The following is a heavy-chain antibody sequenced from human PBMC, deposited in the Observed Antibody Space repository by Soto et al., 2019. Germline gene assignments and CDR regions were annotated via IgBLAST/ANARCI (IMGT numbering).Heavy chain of an antibody. CDR3: ARDKGYFSGGSCQTGHMDV. V-gene: IGHV1-46*01. CDR1: GYTFTSYY. D-gene: IGHD2-15*01. CDR2: INPSGGST. J-gene: IGHJ6*02. Sequence: ASVKVSCKASGYTFTSYYMHWVRQAPGQGLEWMGIINPSGGSTSYAQKFQGRVTMTRDTSTSTVYMELSSLRSEDTAVYYCARDKGYFSGGSCQTGHMDVWGQGTTVTVSS.